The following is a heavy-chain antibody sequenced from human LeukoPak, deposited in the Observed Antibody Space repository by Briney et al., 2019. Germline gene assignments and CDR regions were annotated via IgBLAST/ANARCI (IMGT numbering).Heavy chain of an antibody. CDR2: ISWNSGSI. Sequence: PGGSLRLSCAASGFTFDDYAMHCVRQSPGKGLEWVSGISWNSGSIGYADSVKGRFTISRDNAKNSLYLQMNSLRAEDTALYYCAKLIVSDDAFDIWGQGTMVTVSS. CDR1: GFTFDDYA. J-gene: IGHJ3*02. V-gene: IGHV3-9*01. CDR3: AKLIVSDDAFDI. D-gene: IGHD2-2*01.